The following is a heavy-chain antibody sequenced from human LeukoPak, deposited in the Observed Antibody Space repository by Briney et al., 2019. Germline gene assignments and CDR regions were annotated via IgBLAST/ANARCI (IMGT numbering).Heavy chain of an antibody. CDR1: GFTFSSYG. CDR2: ISYDGSNK. Sequence: PGRSLRLSCAASGFTFSSYGMHWVRQAPGKGLEWVAVISYDGSNKYYADSVKGRFTISRDNSKNTLYLQMNSLRAEDTAVYYCAKVRGGSTSCPRVAAAGTCRLHDYWGQGTLVTVSS. V-gene: IGHV3-30*18. D-gene: IGHD6-13*01. J-gene: IGHJ4*02. CDR3: AKVRGGSTSCPRVAAAGTCRLHDY.